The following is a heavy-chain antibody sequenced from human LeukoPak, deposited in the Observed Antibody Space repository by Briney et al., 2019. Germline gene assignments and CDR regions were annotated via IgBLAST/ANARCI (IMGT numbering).Heavy chain of an antibody. CDR1: LDATTSNF. Sequence: PSETLSLTCTVSLDATTSNFWSWVRQPPGKGLEWIGEIHRSGSTNYNPSLQSRVTISIDRSKNQIALELSSVTAADTAVYYCAREIVGGFNRGAYWGQGTLVTVSS. CDR2: IHRSGST. V-gene: IGHV4-4*02. J-gene: IGHJ4*02. CDR3: AREIVGGFNRGAY. D-gene: IGHD1-14*01.